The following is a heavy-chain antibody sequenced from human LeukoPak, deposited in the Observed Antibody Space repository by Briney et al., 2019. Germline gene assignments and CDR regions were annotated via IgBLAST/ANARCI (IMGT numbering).Heavy chain of an antibody. V-gene: IGHV3-21*05. D-gene: IGHD4-11*01. J-gene: IGHJ4*02. CDR3: ARVWQDYTNVDY. Sequence: GESLRLSCAASGFTFSSFNMNWVRQAPGKGPEWVSYISRSSAYIHYADSVRGRFAISRDNAKSSVYLQMNSLRAEDTAIYYCARVWQDYTNVDYWGQGTLVTVSS. CDR1: GFTFSSFN. CDR2: ISRSSAYI.